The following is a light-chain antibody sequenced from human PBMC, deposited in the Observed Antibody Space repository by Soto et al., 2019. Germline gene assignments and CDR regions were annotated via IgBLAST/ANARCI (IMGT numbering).Light chain of an antibody. CDR2: EVS. CDR1: SSDIGDYNY. CDR3: SSYAGSNNFV. V-gene: IGLV2-8*01. J-gene: IGLJ1*01. Sequence: QSALTQPPSASGSPGQSVTISCTGTSSDIGDYNYVSWYQQHPGKAPKLMIYEVSKRTSGVPDRFSGSKSGNTASLTVSGLQAEDEADYYCSSYAGSNNFVFGTGTKVTVL.